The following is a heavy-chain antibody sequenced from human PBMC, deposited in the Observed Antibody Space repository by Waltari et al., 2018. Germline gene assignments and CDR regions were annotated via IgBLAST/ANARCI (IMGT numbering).Heavy chain of an antibody. CDR2: ISWNSGSI. CDR3: AKDHCSSTSCYTFYGMDV. V-gene: IGHV3-9*01. J-gene: IGHJ6*02. Sequence: EVQLVESGGGLVQPGRSLRLSCAASGFTFDDYAMHWVRQAPGKGLEWVSGISWNSGSIGYADSVKGRFTISRDNAKNSLYLQMNSLRAEDTALYYCAKDHCSSTSCYTFYGMDVWGQGTTVTVSS. CDR1: GFTFDDYA. D-gene: IGHD2-2*02.